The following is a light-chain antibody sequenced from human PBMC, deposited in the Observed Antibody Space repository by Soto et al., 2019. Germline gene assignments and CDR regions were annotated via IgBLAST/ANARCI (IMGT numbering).Light chain of an antibody. CDR1: QSVSNY. Sequence: EIVLTQSPATLSLSPGEIATLCFSASQSVSNYLAWYQQKPGQAPRLLIYDASNRATDIPARFSGSGSGTEFTLTISSLQSEDFAVYYCQQYGSSPITFGQGTRLEIK. CDR3: QQYGSSPIT. J-gene: IGKJ5*01. CDR2: DAS. V-gene: IGKV3-11*01.